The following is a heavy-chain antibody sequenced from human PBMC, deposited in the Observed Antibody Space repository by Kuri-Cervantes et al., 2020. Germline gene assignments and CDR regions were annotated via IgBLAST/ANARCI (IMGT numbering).Heavy chain of an antibody. CDR1: GDSVSSNSAA. V-gene: IGHV6-1*01. J-gene: IGHJ4*02. CDR3: ARGSSHPYDSSGYPFDY. D-gene: IGHD3-22*01. Sequence: SETLSLTCAISGDSVSSNSAAWNWIRQSPSRGLEWLGRTYYRSKWYNDYAVSVKSRITINPDTSKNQFSLQLNSVTPEDTAVYYCARGSSHPYDSSGYPFDYWGQGTLVTVSS. CDR2: TYYRSKWYN.